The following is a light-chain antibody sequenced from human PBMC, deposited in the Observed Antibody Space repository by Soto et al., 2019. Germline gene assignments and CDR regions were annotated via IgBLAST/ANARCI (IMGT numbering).Light chain of an antibody. CDR1: SSDVGAYDY. Sequence: QSALTQPASVSGSPGQSITIPCTGTSSDVGAYDYVSWYQQHPDKAPKLIIYVVSNRPSGVSNRFSGSKSGNTASLTISGLQAEDEADYYCSLYTSSDTPYVFGTGTKLTVL. V-gene: IGLV2-14*01. CDR3: SLYTSSDTPYV. J-gene: IGLJ1*01. CDR2: VVS.